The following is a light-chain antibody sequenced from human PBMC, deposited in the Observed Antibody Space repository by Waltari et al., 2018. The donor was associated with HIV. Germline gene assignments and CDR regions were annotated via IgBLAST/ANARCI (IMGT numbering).Light chain of an antibody. Sequence: QTVVTQEPSFSVSPGGTVTLTCGLSSGSVSTSYYPSWYQQTPGQAPRTLIYSTNTSSSGVPDRFSGSIRGNKAALTITGAQADDESDYYCVLYMGSGIWVFGGGTKLTVL. V-gene: IGLV8-61*01. CDR1: SGSVSTSYY. J-gene: IGLJ3*02. CDR3: VLYMGSGIWV. CDR2: STN.